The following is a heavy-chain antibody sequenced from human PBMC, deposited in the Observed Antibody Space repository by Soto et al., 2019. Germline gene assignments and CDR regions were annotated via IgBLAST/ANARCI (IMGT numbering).Heavy chain of an antibody. CDR1: GYTFTGYH. V-gene: IGHV1-2*04. CDR2: INTNSGDT. D-gene: IGHD1-26*01. CDR3: ARWVGASNWFDP. Sequence: QVQLVQSGAEVKEPGASVKVSCKASGYTFTGYHIHWVRQAPGQGLEWMGWINTNSGDTNYAQKCQGWVTMTRDTSINTAYVQLSRLRSDDTAVYYCARWVGASNWFDPWGQGTLVTVSS. J-gene: IGHJ5*02.